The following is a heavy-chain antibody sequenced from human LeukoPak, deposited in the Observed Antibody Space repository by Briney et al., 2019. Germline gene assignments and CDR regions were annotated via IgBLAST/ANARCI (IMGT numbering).Heavy chain of an antibody. CDR2: IYSAGRT. V-gene: IGHV3-66*02. D-gene: IGHD3-16*01. CDR1: GLTVSGNY. Sequence: GGSLRLSCAVSGLTVSGNYMTWVRQAPGKGLECVSAIYSAGRTYFADSVKGRFTVSRDNSKNMLYLQMNSLRAEDTAVYYCASLGYWGQGILVNVSS. J-gene: IGHJ4*02. CDR3: ASLGY.